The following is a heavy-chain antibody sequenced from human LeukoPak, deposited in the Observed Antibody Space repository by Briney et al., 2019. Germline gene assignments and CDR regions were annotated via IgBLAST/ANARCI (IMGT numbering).Heavy chain of an antibody. V-gene: IGHV1-2*02. CDR1: GYTFTSYG. D-gene: IGHD6-19*01. CDR2: INPNSGGT. Sequence: ASVKVSCKASGYTFTSYGISWVRQAPGQGLEWMGWINPNSGGTNYAQKFQGRVTMTRDTSISTAYMELSRLRSDDTAVYYCAGHRAVAGKWYFDYWGQGTLVTVSS. J-gene: IGHJ4*02. CDR3: AGHRAVAGKWYFDY.